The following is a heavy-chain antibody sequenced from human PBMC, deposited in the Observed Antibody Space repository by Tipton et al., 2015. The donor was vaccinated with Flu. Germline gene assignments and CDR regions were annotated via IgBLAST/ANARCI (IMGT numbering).Heavy chain of an antibody. Sequence: GSLRLSCAASGFTFSSYSMNWVRQAPGKGLEWVSSISSRSSYIYYADSVKGRFTISRDNAKNPLFLQMNSLRAEDTAVYYCARDPPLYNYIWGSAFDYWGQGTLVTVSS. CDR2: ISSRSSYI. V-gene: IGHV3-21*01. J-gene: IGHJ4*02. CDR1: GFTFSSYS. CDR3: ARDPPLYNYIWGSAFDY. D-gene: IGHD3-16*01.